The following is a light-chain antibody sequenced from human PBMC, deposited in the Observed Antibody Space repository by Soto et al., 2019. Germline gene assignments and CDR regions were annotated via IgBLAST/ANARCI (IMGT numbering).Light chain of an antibody. CDR3: QQSGGSPIP. CDR1: QSVTSTY. Sequence: EIVWTQSPGTLSLSPGERATLSCRASQSVTSTYLAWYQQKAGQAPRLLIYDASSRATGIPDRFSGSGSGTDFTLTISRLEPEDFALYYCQQSGGSPIPVGQGTRRAN. J-gene: IGKJ5*01. V-gene: IGKV3-20*01. CDR2: DAS.